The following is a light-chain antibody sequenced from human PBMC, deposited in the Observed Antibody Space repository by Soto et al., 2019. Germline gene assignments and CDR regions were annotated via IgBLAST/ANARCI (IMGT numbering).Light chain of an antibody. Sequence: QSAPTQPASVSGSPGQSITISCTGSSSNVGGYSYVSWYQQHPGKAPRLIISEVTNRPSGISSRFSGSKSGNTASLTISGLQPEDEADYYCASSDRSSTGVIGGGTKVTVL. CDR1: SSNVGGYSY. CDR3: ASSDRSSTGV. V-gene: IGLV2-14*01. CDR2: EVT. J-gene: IGLJ3*02.